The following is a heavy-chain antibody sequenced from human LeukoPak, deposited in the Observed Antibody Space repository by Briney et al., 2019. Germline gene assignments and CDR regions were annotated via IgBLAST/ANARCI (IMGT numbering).Heavy chain of an antibody. CDR2: IFGGGSTI. CDR1: GFNVNSNY. D-gene: IGHD4-23*01. V-gene: IGHV3-48*01. Sequence: GSLRLSCTASGFNVNSNYMSWVRQAPGKGLEWVSVIFGGGSTIYYADSVKGRFTISRDKAKKSLYLQMNSLRAEDTAVYYCARDYGGSSPFDYWGQGTLVTVSS. CDR3: ARDYGGSSPFDY. J-gene: IGHJ4*02.